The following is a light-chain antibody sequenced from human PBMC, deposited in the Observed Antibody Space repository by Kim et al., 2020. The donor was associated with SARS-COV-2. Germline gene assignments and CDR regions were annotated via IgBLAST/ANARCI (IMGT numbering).Light chain of an antibody. CDR3: QAWDSTTVV. CDR1: KLGDKY. V-gene: IGLV3-1*01. CDR2: QDS. Sequence: VSPGQTTSITCSGNKLGDKYACWYQQKPGQSPVLVIYQDSKRPSGIPERFSGSNSGNTATLTISGTQAMDEADYYCQAWDSTTVVFGGGTQLTVL. J-gene: IGLJ2*01.